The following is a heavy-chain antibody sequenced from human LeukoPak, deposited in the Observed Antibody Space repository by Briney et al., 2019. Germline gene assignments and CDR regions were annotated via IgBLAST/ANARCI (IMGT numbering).Heavy chain of an antibody. V-gene: IGHV3-72*01. CDR3: ASYFGNNFGY. D-gene: IGHD5-24*01. CDR2: SRNKANSYIT. CDR1: GLIFSDHY. Sequence: GGSLRLSCAASGLIFSDHYMDWVRQAPGKGLEWVGRSRNKANSYITEYAASVEGRFTISRDDSKNSLYLQMNSLKTEDTAVYSCASYFGNNFGYWGQGTLVTVSS. J-gene: IGHJ4*02.